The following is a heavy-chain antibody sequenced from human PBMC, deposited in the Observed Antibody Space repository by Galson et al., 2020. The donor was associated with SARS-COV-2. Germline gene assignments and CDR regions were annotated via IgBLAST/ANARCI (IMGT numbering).Heavy chain of an antibody. V-gene: IGHV4-34*01. Sequence: ETSETLSLTCAVYGGSFSGYYWTWIRQPPGKGLEWIGDIDHRERTNNNPSLKSRVTISIDTSKNQFSLNLRSVTAADTAVYYCASRIAADLYNWLDPWGQGTLVTVSS. CDR2: IDHRERT. CDR3: ASRIAADLYNWLDP. D-gene: IGHD6-13*01. J-gene: IGHJ5*02. CDR1: GGSFSGYY.